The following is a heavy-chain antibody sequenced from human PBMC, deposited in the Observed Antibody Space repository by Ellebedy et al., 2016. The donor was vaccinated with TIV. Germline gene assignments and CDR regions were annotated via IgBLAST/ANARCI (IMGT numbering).Heavy chain of an antibody. J-gene: IGHJ5*02. CDR2: IDHSGST. CDR1: GFIFSSYA. V-gene: IGHV4-34*01. Sequence: ESLKISCAVSGFIFSSYAMHWIRQPPGKGLEWIGEIDHSGSTISNPSLQSRVTISVDTTKKQFSLRLSSVTAADTAVYYCARDDVSGIYAQGWLDPWGQGTLVTVSS. CDR3: ARDDVSGIYAQGWLDP. D-gene: IGHD3-22*01.